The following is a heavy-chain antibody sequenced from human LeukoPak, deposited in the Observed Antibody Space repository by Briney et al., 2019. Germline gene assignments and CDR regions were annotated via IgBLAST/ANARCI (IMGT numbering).Heavy chain of an antibody. CDR1: GFTFTSFF. Sequence: GGSLRLSCAASGFTFTSFFLNWVRLTPGRELEWVACISQDGSETFYMDSVKGRFTISRDNAKNSLYLQMNSLRAEDTAVYYCARDRGTTTNWFDPWGQGTLVTVSS. V-gene: IGHV3-7*01. CDR3: ARDRGTTTNWFDP. J-gene: IGHJ5*02. D-gene: IGHD1-14*01. CDR2: ISQDGSET.